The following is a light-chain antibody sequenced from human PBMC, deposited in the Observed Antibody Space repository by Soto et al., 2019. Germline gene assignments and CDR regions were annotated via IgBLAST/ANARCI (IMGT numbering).Light chain of an antibody. CDR2: GNS. Sequence: QSVLTQPPSVSGAPGQRVTISCTGSSSNIGAHYDVHWYQQLPGTAPKLLIYGNSNRPSGVPDRFSGSKSGTSASLAITGLQAEDEADYYCTSHAGTNNFPYVFGTGTQLTVL. J-gene: IGLJ1*01. V-gene: IGLV1-40*01. CDR3: TSHAGTNNFPYV. CDR1: SSNIGAHYD.